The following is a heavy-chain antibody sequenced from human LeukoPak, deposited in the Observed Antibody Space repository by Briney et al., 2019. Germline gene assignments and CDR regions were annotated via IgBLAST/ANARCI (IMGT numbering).Heavy chain of an antibody. D-gene: IGHD6-13*01. Sequence: ASVEVSCKASGYTFTSYAMHWVRQAPGQRLEWMGWINAGNGNTKYSQKFQGRVTITRDTSASTAYMELSSLRSEDTAVYYCARAIGRGETRIAAAGWFDPWGQGTLVTVSS. J-gene: IGHJ5*02. CDR2: INAGNGNT. CDR3: ARAIGRGETRIAAAGWFDP. CDR1: GYTFTSYA. V-gene: IGHV1-3*01.